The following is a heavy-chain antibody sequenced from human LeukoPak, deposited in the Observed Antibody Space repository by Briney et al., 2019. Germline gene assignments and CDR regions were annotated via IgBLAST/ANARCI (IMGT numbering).Heavy chain of an antibody. CDR2: INHSGST. D-gene: IGHD3-9*01. V-gene: IGHV4-34*01. CDR1: GGSFSGYY. CDR3: ASVLTAHDAFDI. J-gene: IGHJ3*02. Sequence: PSETLSLTCAVYGGSFSGYYWSWIRQPPGKGLEWIGEINHSGSTNYNPSLKSRVTISVDTSKNQFSLKLSSVTAADTAVYYCASVLTAHDAFDIWGQGTMVTVSS.